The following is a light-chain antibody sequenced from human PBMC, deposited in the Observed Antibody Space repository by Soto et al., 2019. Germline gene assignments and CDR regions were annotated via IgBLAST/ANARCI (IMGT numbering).Light chain of an antibody. Sequence: EVVMTQSPATLSVSPGERATLSCRASQSVGSKLAWYQQKPGQAPRLLIYDASTRVTGIPARFSGSGSGTEFTLTISSLQSEDFEVYYCQQYDNWPLTFGGGAKVEIK. CDR2: DAS. CDR1: QSVGSK. J-gene: IGKJ4*01. CDR3: QQYDNWPLT. V-gene: IGKV3-15*01.